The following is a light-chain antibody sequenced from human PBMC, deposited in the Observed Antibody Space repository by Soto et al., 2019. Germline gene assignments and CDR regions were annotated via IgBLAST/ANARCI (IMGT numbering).Light chain of an antibody. J-gene: IGKJ5*01. CDR3: QQYKNWPPIT. CDR2: GAS. CDR1: QSVKTF. Sequence: EIVLTQSPATLSLSPGERATLSCRASQSVKTFLVWYQQRPRQAPRLLIYGASSRATGIPARFSGSGSGTEFTLTISSLQSEDFVIYYGQQYKNWPPITFGQGTRLDIK. V-gene: IGKV3-15*01.